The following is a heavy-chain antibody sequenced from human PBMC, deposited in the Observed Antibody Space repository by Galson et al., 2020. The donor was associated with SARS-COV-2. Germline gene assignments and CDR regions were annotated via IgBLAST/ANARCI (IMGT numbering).Heavy chain of an antibody. V-gene: IGHV3-23*03. Sequence: GGSLRLSCAASGFTFSSYALSWVRQAPGKGLEWVSVIYSGGSTYYADSVKGRFTISRDNSKNTLYLQMNNLRAEETAVYYCAKGVGGYGSGSGNFDYWGQGTLVTVSS. CDR3: AKGVGGYGSGSGNFDY. J-gene: IGHJ4*02. CDR2: IYSGGST. CDR1: GFTFSSYA. D-gene: IGHD3-10*01.